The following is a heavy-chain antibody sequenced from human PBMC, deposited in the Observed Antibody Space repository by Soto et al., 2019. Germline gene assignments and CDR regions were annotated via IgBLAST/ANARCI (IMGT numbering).Heavy chain of an antibody. V-gene: IGHV1-24*01. D-gene: IGHD3-3*01. CDR1: GYTLTELS. J-gene: IGHJ5*02. CDR2: FDREGGET. Sequence: RASVKVSCKVSGYTLTELSMHWVRQAPGEGLEWMGGFDREGGETIYAQKFQGRVTMTEDTSTDTAYMELSSLRSDDTAVYYCATVRVTIFRVVIWFDPWGQGTLVTV. CDR3: ATVRVTIFRVVIWFDP.